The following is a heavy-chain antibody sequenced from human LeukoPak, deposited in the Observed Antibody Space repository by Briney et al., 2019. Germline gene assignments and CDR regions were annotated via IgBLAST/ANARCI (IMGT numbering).Heavy chain of an antibody. D-gene: IGHD3-3*01. V-gene: IGHV3-23*01. J-gene: IGHJ5*02. CDR1: GFTFSSYA. CDR2: ISGSGGST. Sequence: PGGSLRLSCAASGFTFSSYAMSWVRQAPGKGLEWVSAISGSGGSTYYADSVKGRSTISRDNSKNTLYLQMNSLRAEDTAVYYCATVSRRGFLEWHNWFDPWGQGTLVTVSS. CDR3: ATVSRRGFLEWHNWFDP.